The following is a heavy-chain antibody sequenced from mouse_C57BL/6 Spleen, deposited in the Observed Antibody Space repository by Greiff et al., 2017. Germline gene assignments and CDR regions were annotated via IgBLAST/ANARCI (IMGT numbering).Heavy chain of an antibody. Sequence: VQLQQSDAELVKPGASVKISCKVSGYTFTDHTIHWMKQRPEQGLEWIGYIYPRDGSTKYNEKFKGKATLTADKSSSTAYMQLNSLTSEDSAVYFCARDGYDGYYSYYFDYWGQGTTLTVAS. J-gene: IGHJ2*01. D-gene: IGHD2-3*01. CDR1: GYTFTDHT. CDR3: ARDGYDGYYSYYFDY. CDR2: IYPRDGST. V-gene: IGHV1-78*01.